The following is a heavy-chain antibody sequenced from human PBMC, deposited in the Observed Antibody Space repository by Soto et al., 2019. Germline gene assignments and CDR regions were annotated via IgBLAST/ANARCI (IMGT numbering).Heavy chain of an antibody. V-gene: IGHV5-51*01. Sequence: PGESLKISCKGSGYIFTNCWIGWVRQMPGKGLEWMGIIYPGDSDTKYSPSFQGQVTISADKSINTAYLQWSSLKASDTAMYYCASLSRLEPRSAFDYWGQGTLVTVSS. CDR3: ASLSRLEPRSAFDY. CDR2: IYPGDSDT. D-gene: IGHD1-1*01. J-gene: IGHJ4*02. CDR1: GYIFTNCW.